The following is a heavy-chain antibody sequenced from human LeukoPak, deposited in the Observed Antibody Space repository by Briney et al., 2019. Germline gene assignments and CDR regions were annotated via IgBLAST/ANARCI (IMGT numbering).Heavy chain of an antibody. CDR3: LAISSCYYFDY. CDR1: GYSISSGYY. Sequence: SETLSLTCAVSGYSISSGYYWGWFRQSPGKGLEWIGRLYHSGNTYYNPSLKKRVTISVDTSMNQFPLKLRSVTAADTAAYYCLAISSCYYFDYWGQGALVTVSS. J-gene: IGHJ4*02. V-gene: IGHV4-38-2*01. D-gene: IGHD6-13*01. CDR2: LYHSGNT.